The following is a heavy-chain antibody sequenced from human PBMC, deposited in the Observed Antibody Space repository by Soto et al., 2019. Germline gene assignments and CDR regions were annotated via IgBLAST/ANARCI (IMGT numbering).Heavy chain of an antibody. Sequence: EVQLVESGGGLVQPGGSLSLSCEASGFTFRNYDMHWVRQGTGKGLEWVSGISAAGDPDYADSVEGRFTISSENAQNSFFLQMNSLRVGSTAVYYCARTDRDFYGLDVWGQGITVIVSS. CDR3: ARTDRDFYGLDV. J-gene: IGHJ6*02. CDR1: GFTFRNYD. CDR2: ISAAGDP. V-gene: IGHV3-13*05.